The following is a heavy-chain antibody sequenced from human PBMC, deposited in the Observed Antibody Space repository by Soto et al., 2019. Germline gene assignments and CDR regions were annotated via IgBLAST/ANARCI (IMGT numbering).Heavy chain of an antibody. CDR2: IIPVFGTA. V-gene: IGHV1-69*01. D-gene: IGHD1-26*01. CDR1: GGVFRNYA. Sequence: HVQLVQSGAEVQKPGSSVNVSCKASGGVFRNYAINWVRQAPGQGLEWMGGIIPVFGTADYPQKFQGRVTITADESTTTAYMEHTSLNAEATAVYFCAGDRWWSYSFDSWGQGTLVTVAS. J-gene: IGHJ5*01. CDR3: AGDRWWSYSFDS.